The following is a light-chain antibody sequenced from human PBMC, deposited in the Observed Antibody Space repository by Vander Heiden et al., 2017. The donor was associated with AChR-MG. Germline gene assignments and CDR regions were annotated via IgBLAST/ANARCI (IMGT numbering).Light chain of an antibody. Sequence: SVLTQPLPASAAPGQRVTTSCSGSSSNIGSNTVNCYQQLPGTAPTLLIYSNDRRPSGGPHRFSGSKSGTSASLAITGLQSEDEADYYCAAWDDSMNGVEFGGGTKLTVL. J-gene: IGLJ3*02. CDR2: SND. V-gene: IGLV1-44*01. CDR1: SSNIGSNT. CDR3: AAWDDSMNGVE.